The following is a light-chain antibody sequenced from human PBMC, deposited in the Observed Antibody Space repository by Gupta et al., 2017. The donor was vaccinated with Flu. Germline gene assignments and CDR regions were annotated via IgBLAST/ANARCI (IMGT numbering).Light chain of an antibody. CDR2: EVS. J-gene: IGLJ1*01. Sequence: QSALTQPPSASGSPGQSVPISCTGTSSDVGAYNYVSWYQQHPGKAPKLIIYEVSERPSGVPDRFSGSKSGNTASLTISGLQAEDEADYYCSSYAGSNSYVFGIGTKVTVL. V-gene: IGLV2-8*01. CDR3: SSYAGSNSYV. CDR1: SSDVGAYNY.